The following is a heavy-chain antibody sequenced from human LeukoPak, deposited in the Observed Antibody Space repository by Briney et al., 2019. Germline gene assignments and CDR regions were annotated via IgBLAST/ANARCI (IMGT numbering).Heavy chain of an antibody. V-gene: IGHV3-53*01. Sequence: GESLKISCAASGFTVSSNYMSWVRQAPGKGLEWVSVIYSGGSTYYADSVKGRFTISRDNSKNTLYLQMNSLRAEDTAVYYCARLGCSGGSCYSGEDYFDYWGQGTLVTVSS. J-gene: IGHJ4*02. CDR1: GFTVSSNY. D-gene: IGHD2-15*01. CDR2: IYSGGST. CDR3: ARLGCSGGSCYSGEDYFDY.